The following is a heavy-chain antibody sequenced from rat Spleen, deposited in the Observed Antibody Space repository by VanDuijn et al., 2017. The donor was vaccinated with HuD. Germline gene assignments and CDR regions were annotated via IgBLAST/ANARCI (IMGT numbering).Heavy chain of an antibody. CDR1: GFTFSGYW. CDR3: ARLGIDAFDY. Sequence: EVQLVETGGDLVQPGGSLKLSCVASGFTFSGYWMYWPRQAPTKGLEWVASISPTGGSTYYRDSVKGRFTISRDNAKSTLYLQMDSLRSEDTATYYCARLGIDAFDYWGQGVMVTVSS. V-gene: IGHV5-19*01. J-gene: IGHJ2*01. CDR2: ISPTGGST. D-gene: IGHD5-1*01.